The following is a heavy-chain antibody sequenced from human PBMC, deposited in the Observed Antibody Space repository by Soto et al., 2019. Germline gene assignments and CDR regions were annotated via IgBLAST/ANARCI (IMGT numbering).Heavy chain of an antibody. J-gene: IGHJ4*02. V-gene: IGHV3-30*18. CDR3: AKAGYSGSYGDY. Sequence: GGSLRLSCAASGFTFSSYGMHWVRQAPGKGPEWVAVISYDGSNKYYADSVKGRFTISRDNSKNTLYLQMNSLRAEDTAVYYCAKAGYSGSYGDYWGQGTLVTVSS. D-gene: IGHD1-26*01. CDR1: GFTFSSYG. CDR2: ISYDGSNK.